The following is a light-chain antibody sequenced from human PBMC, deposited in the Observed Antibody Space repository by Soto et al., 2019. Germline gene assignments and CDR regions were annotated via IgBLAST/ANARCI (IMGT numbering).Light chain of an antibody. CDR1: QTVRNNY. Sequence: FVFTPSYRTLSFSPGERAPPLCRASQTVRNNYLAWYQQKPGQAPRLLIYDASSRATGIPDRFSGSGSGTDLTLTISRLEPEDFAVYYCQQYGSFFGQGTRLEIK. CDR3: QQYGSF. CDR2: DAS. V-gene: IGKV3-20*01. J-gene: IGKJ5*01.